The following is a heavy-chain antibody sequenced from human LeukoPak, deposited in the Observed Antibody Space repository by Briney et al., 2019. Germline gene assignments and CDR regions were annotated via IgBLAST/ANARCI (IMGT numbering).Heavy chain of an antibody. CDR2: INAGNGNT. CDR1: GYTFTSYA. V-gene: IGHV1-3*01. Sequence: ASVKVSCKASGYTFTSYAMHWVRQAPGQRLEWMGWINAGNGNTKYSQKFQGRVTITRDTSASTAYMELSSLRSEDTAVYYCARLGRGYSYGFWFDPWGQGTLVTVSS. J-gene: IGHJ5*02. D-gene: IGHD5-18*01. CDR3: ARLGRGYSYGFWFDP.